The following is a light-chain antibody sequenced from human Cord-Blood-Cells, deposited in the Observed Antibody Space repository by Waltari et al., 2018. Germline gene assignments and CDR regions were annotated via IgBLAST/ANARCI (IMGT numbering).Light chain of an antibody. V-gene: IGKV3-20*01. CDR2: GAS. Sequence: EIVLTQSPGTLSLSPGERATLSCRASQSVSSSYLAWYQQKPGQAPRLLIYGASSRDTGIPDRFSGSGFGTDFTLTISRLGPEDFAVYYCQQYGSSFTFGPGTKVDSK. CDR3: QQYGSSFT. CDR1: QSVSSSY. J-gene: IGKJ3*01.